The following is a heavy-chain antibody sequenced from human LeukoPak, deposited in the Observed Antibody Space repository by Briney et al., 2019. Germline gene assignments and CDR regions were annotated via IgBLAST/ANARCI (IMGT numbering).Heavy chain of an antibody. CDR1: GGSFSGYY. J-gene: IGHJ4*02. CDR2: INHSGST. V-gene: IGHV4-34*01. CDR3: ARETGYSYGYSGPRLDY. Sequence: PSETLSLTCAVYGGSFSGYYWSWIRQPPGKGLEWIGEINHSGSTNYNPSLKSRVTISVDTSKNQFSLKLSSVTAADTAVYYCARETGYSYGYSGPRLDYWGQGTLVTVSS. D-gene: IGHD5-18*01.